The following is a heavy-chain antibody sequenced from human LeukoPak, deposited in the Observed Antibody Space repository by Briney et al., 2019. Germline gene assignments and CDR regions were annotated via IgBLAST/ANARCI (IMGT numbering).Heavy chain of an antibody. CDR3: ARTHYGGNSVPRYFDL. CDR2: IYTSGST. CDR1: GGSISSGSYY. Sequence: SETLSLTCTVSGGSISSGSYYWSWIRQPAGKGLEWIGRIYTSGSTNYNPSLKSRVTISVDTSKNQFSLKLSSVTAADTAVYYCARTHYGGNSVPRYFDLWGRGTLVTVSS. V-gene: IGHV4-61*02. J-gene: IGHJ2*01. D-gene: IGHD4-23*01.